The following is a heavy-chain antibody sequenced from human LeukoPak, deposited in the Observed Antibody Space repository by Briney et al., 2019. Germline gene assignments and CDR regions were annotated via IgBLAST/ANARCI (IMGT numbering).Heavy chain of an antibody. V-gene: IGHV3-11*01. CDR1: GFTFSDYY. J-gene: IGHJ4*02. CDR2: ISSSGSAI. D-gene: IGHD5-18*01. Sequence: KSGGSLRLSCAASGFTFSDYYMSWIRQAPGKGLEWVSYISSSGSAIYYADSVKGRFTISRDNAKNSLYLQMSSLRVEDTAVYYCARDPRGITALVDYFDYWGQGTLVTVPS. CDR3: ARDPRGITALVDYFDY.